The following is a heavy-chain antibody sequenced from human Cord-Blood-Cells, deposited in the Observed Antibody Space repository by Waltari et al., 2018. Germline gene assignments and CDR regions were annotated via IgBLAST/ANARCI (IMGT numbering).Heavy chain of an antibody. CDR2: IYYSGST. D-gene: IGHD5-18*01. CDR1: GGSIISSSYY. CDR3: ARRILETAMVDY. V-gene: IGHV4-39*07. Sequence: QLQLQESGPGLVKPSETLSLTCTVSGGSIISSSYYRGWIRQPPGKGLEWIGSIYYSGSTYYNPSLKSRVTISVDTSKNQFSLKLSSVTAADTAVYYCARRILETAMVDYWGQGTLVTVSS. J-gene: IGHJ4*02.